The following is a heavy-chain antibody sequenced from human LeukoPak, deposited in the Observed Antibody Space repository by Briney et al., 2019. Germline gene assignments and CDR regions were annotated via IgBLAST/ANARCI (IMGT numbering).Heavy chain of an antibody. V-gene: IGHV4-4*07. J-gene: IGHJ6*04. CDR3: GRLKFYDSTGYSPGYYMDV. D-gene: IGHD3-22*01. CDR2: IYGSGIT. Sequence: SETLSLTCTVSGGSIIINYWSWIRQSAGTGLEWIGRIYGSGITDYNPSLKSRVTMSLDTSRKQFSLRLTSVTAADTAVYYCGRLKFYDSTGYSPGYYMDVWGKGTTVSVFS. CDR1: GGSIIINY.